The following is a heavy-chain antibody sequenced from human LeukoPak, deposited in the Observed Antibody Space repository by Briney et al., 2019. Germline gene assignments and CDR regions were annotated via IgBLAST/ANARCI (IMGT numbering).Heavy chain of an antibody. V-gene: IGHV3-33*06. J-gene: IGHJ4*02. Sequence: GGSLRLSCAASGFTFSSYGMHWVRQAPGKELEWVAVIWYDGSNKYYADSVKGRFTISRDNSKNTLYLQMNSLRAEDTALYYCAKDVDRVRTMYFDDWGQGTLVTVSS. CDR1: GFTFSSYG. CDR2: IWYDGSNK. D-gene: IGHD1-7*01. CDR3: AKDVDRVRTMYFDD.